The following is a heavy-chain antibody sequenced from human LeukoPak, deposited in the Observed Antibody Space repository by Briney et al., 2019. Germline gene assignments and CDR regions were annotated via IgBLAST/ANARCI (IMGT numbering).Heavy chain of an antibody. CDR3: AEKGGSGSYYFFFDY. J-gene: IGHJ4*02. D-gene: IGHD3-10*01. CDR1: GFTFSSYA. Sequence: GGSLRLSCAASGFTFSSYAMSWVRQAPGKGLEWVSAISGSGGSTYYADSVKGRFTISRDNSKNTLYLQMNSLRAEDTAVYYCAEKGGSGSYYFFFDYWGQGTLVTVSS. CDR2: ISGSGGST. V-gene: IGHV3-23*01.